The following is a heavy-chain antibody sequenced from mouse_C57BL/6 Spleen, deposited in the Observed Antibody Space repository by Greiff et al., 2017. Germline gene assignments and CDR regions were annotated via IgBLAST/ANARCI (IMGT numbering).Heavy chain of an antibody. Sequence: VQLQESGAELVRPGASVTLSCKASGYTFTDYEMHWVKQTPVHGLEWIGAIDPETGGTAYNQKFKGKAILTADKSSSTAYMELRSLTSEDSAVYYCTSGAVVADYYAMDYWGQGTSVTVSS. J-gene: IGHJ4*01. CDR3: TSGAVVADYYAMDY. CDR2: IDPETGGT. D-gene: IGHD1-1*01. V-gene: IGHV1-15*01. CDR1: GYTFTDYE.